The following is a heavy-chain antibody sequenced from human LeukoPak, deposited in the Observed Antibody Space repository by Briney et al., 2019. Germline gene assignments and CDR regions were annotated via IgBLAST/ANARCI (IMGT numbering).Heavy chain of an antibody. Sequence: ASVKVSCKASGYTFTSYGISWVRQAPGQGLEWMGWISAYNGKTNYAQKLQGRVTMTTDTSTSTAYMELRSLRSDDTAVYYCARLMKTPSYYYGMDVWGQGTTVTVSS. CDR3: ARLMKTPSYYYGMDV. D-gene: IGHD2-8*01. V-gene: IGHV1-18*01. CDR2: ISAYNGKT. J-gene: IGHJ6*02. CDR1: GYTFTSYG.